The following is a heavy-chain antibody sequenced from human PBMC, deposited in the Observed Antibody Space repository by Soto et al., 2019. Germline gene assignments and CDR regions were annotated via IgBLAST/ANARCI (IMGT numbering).Heavy chain of an antibody. D-gene: IGHD1-1*01. CDR1: GFTFSSYS. CDR3: LVQPRLDYYYGMDV. CDR2: ISSSSSYI. J-gene: IGHJ6*02. Sequence: EVQLVESGGGLVKPGGSLRLSCAASGFTFSSYSMNWVRQAPGKGLEWVSSISSSSSYIYYADSVKGRFTISRDNAKNSLYLQMNSLRAEDTAVYYCLVQPRLDYYYGMDVWGQGTTVTVSS. V-gene: IGHV3-21*01.